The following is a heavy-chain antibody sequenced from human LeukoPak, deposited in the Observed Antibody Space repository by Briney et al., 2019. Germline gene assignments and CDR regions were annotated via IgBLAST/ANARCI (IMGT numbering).Heavy chain of an antibody. CDR1: GYTLTELS. CDR2: FDPEDGET. J-gene: IGHJ3*02. Sequence: ASVKVSCKVSGYTLTELSMHWVRQAPGKGLEWMGGFDPEDGETIYAQKFQGRVTMTEDTSTDTAYMELSSLRSEDTAVYYCATVPQWELDGLGAFDIWGQGTMVTVSS. D-gene: IGHD1-26*01. V-gene: IGHV1-24*01. CDR3: ATVPQWELDGLGAFDI.